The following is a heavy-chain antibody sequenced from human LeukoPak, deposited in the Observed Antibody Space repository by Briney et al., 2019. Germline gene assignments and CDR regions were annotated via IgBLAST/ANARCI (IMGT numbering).Heavy chain of an antibody. CDR3: ARVYDSSGVPWFDP. D-gene: IGHD3-22*01. CDR1: GYTFTSYA. Sequence: ASVKVSCKASGYTFTSYAMHWVRQAPGQRLEWMGWINAGNGNTKYSQKFQGRVTITRDTSASTAYMELSSLRSEDTAVYYCARVYDSSGVPWFDPWGQETLVTVSS. CDR2: INAGNGNT. V-gene: IGHV1-3*01. J-gene: IGHJ5*02.